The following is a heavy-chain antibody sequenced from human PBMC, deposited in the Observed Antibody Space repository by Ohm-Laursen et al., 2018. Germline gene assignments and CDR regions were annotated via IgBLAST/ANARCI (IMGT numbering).Heavy chain of an antibody. J-gene: IGHJ4*02. CDR3: AKEDIVLMVYASFDY. V-gene: IGHV3-74*01. CDR2: IKSDGSTT. D-gene: IGHD2-8*01. CDR1: GFTFSSYW. Sequence: SLRLSCAASGFTFSSYWMHWVRQAPGKGLVWVSRIKSDGSTTIYADSVKGRFTISRDNSKNTLYLQMNSLRAEDTAVYYCAKEDIVLMVYASFDYWGQGTLVTVSS.